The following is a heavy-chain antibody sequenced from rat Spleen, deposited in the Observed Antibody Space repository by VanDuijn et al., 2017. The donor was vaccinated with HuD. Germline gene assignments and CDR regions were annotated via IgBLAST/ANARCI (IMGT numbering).Heavy chain of an antibody. J-gene: IGHJ2*01. Sequence: QVQLKESGPGLVQPSQTLSLTCTVSGFSLTNYGVSWVRQPPGKGLEWIGAIWSGGTTAYNSLLKSRLSITRDISKSQVFLKMNSLQTEDTATYYCARANRESYAHFDYWGQGVTVTVSS. D-gene: IGHD1-12*01. CDR1: GFSLTNYG. CDR3: ARANRESYAHFDY. V-gene: IGHV2-4*01. CDR2: IWSGGTT.